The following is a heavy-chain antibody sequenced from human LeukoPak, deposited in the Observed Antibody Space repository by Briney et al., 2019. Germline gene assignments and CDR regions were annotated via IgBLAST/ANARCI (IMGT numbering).Heavy chain of an antibody. CDR3: AKRVFFDY. J-gene: IGHJ4*02. Sequence: PGGSLRLSCAASGFTFSGYAMSWVRQAPGKGRERVSAISGSGGSTYYADSVKGRFTISRDNSRNTLYLQMNSLRAEDTAVYYCAKRVFFDYWGQGTLVTVSS. CDR1: GFTFSGYA. D-gene: IGHD2-8*01. V-gene: IGHV3-23*01. CDR2: ISGSGGST.